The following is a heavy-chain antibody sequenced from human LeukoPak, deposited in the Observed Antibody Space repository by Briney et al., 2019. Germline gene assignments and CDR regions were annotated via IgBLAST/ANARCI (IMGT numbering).Heavy chain of an antibody. J-gene: IGHJ3*02. D-gene: IGHD2-2*01. CDR1: GFAFSGYY. CDR3: ARSLRRDCDSTSCWAALDI. V-gene: IGHV3-11*03. Sequence: PGGSLRLSCAGSGFAFSGYYTNWIRQAPGKGLEWISYISSSSSHTNYAESVRGRFTISRDNAKNSLYLQMDSLSAEDTAIYYCARSLRRDCDSTSCWAALDIWGQGTLVIVSS. CDR2: ISSSSSHT.